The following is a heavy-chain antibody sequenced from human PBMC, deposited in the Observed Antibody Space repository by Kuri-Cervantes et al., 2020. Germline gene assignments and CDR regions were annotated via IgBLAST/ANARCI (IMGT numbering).Heavy chain of an antibody. Sequence: SETLSPTCTVPGGSISSYYWSWIRQPPGKGLEWIGYIYYSGSTNYNPSLKSRVTLSVDTSKNQFSLKLRSVTAADTAVYYCARAYYYYGMDVWGQGTTVTVSS. CDR1: GGSISSYY. J-gene: IGHJ6*02. CDR3: ARAYYYYGMDV. CDR2: IYYSGST. V-gene: IGHV4-59*01.